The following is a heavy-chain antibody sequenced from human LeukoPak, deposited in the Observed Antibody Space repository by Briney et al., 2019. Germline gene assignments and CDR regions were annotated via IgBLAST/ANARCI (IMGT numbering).Heavy chain of an antibody. D-gene: IGHD1-26*01. CDR2: INPNSGDT. Sequence: ASVKVSCKASGYTFSGYYMHWVRQAPGRGLGWMGWINPNSGDTNYAQKFQGRVSMTRDTSINTAYMELSRLRSDDTSVYYCARTLPNYYYGMDVWGQGTTVTVSS. CDR1: GYTFSGYY. CDR3: ARTLPNYYYGMDV. J-gene: IGHJ6*02. V-gene: IGHV1-2*02.